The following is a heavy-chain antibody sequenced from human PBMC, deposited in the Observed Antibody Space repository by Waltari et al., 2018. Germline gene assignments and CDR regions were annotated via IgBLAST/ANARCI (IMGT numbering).Heavy chain of an antibody. CDR3: ASFYGGKVLTAYYFDY. CDR1: GYTFTDYY. V-gene: IGHV1-69-2*01. Sequence: EVQLVQSGAEVKKPGATVKISCKASGYTFTDYYMHWVQHAPGKGLEWMGRVDPEDGETIYAEKFQGRVTITADTSTDTAYMELSSLRSEDTAVYYCASFYGGKVLTAYYFDYWGQGTLVTVSS. D-gene: IGHD4-17*01. CDR2: VDPEDGET. J-gene: IGHJ4*02.